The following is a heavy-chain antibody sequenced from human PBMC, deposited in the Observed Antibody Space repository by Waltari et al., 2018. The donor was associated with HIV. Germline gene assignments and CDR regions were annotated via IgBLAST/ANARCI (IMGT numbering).Heavy chain of an antibody. CDR3: TTDRLRVGNTAVSGSSF. Sequence: EVQLVESGGGLMKPGESLRLSCATSGFAFATAWMTWVRQSPGAGLEWIGRIKSHSDGGTTESPAPVRGRLTSSRNDSSNTLHLHFDSLIAEDTAIYYCTTDRLRVGNTAVSGSSFWGRGTLVTVSS. J-gene: IGHJ4*02. V-gene: IGHV3-15*01. CDR2: IKSHSDGGTT. CDR1: GFAFATAW. D-gene: IGHD6-19*01.